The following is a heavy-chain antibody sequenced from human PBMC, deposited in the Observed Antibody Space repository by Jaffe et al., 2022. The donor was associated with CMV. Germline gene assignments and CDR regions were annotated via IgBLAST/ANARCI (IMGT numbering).Heavy chain of an antibody. CDR1: GFTFSNAW. D-gene: IGHD5-18*01. CDR3: TTDNRKYQLLPRSRSWILPLDTAMVDLPLTSMDV. V-gene: IGHV3-15*01. CDR2: IKSKTDGGTT. Sequence: EVQLVESGGGLVKPGGSLRLSCAASGFTFSNAWMSWVRQAPGKGLEWVGRIKSKTDGGTTDYAAPVKGRFTISRDDSKNTLYLQMNSLKTEDTAVYYCTTDNRKYQLLPRSRSWILPLDTAMVDLPLTSMDVWGQGTTVTVSS. J-gene: IGHJ6*02.